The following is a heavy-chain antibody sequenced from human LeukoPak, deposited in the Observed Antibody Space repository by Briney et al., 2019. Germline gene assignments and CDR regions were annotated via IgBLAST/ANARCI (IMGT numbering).Heavy chain of an antibody. D-gene: IGHD1-1*01. CDR3: ARGGNYNWKGNWFDP. Sequence: GGSLRLSCAASGLTFSSHSMNWVRQAPGKGLEWVSSISSTGRYIYYADSVKGRFTISRDNAKSSLYLQMNSLRAEDTAVYYCARGGNYNWKGNWFDPWGQGTLVTVSS. CDR2: ISSTGRYI. V-gene: IGHV3-21*01. CDR1: GLTFSSHS. J-gene: IGHJ5*02.